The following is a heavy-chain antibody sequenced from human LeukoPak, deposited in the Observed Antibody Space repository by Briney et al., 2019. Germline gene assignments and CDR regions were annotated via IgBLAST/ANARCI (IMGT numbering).Heavy chain of an antibody. D-gene: IGHD2-8*02. CDR2: IWTDGYNR. V-gene: IGHV3-30*02. Sequence: AWSVRLSCAASRFTFRNYGMHWVRQATGKGLEWVSFIWTDGYNRFYADSVKGRFTISRDNSKNMLYLQMDTLRAEDTALYYCAKDPGASVSGFHMDVWGKGTTVIVSS. J-gene: IGHJ6*03. CDR1: RFTFRNYG. CDR3: AKDPGASVSGFHMDV.